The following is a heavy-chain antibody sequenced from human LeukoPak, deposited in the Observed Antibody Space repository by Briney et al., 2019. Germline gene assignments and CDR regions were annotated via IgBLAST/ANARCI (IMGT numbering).Heavy chain of an antibody. Sequence: ASVKVSCKASGYTFTGYYMHWVRQAPGQGLEWMGWINPNSGNTGYAQKFQGRVTITRNTSISTAYMELSSLRSEDTAVYYCARGANYDFWSGYYPYYYYMDVWGKGTTVTVSS. CDR2: INPNSGNT. CDR1: GYTFTGYY. CDR3: ARGANYDFWSGYYPYYYYMDV. D-gene: IGHD3-3*01. J-gene: IGHJ6*03. V-gene: IGHV1-8*03.